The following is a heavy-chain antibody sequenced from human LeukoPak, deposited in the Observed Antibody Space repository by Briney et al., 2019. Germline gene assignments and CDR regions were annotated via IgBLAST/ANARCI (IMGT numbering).Heavy chain of an antibody. V-gene: IGHV3-13*01. CDR1: GFTFSSYD. J-gene: IGHJ2*01. CDR2: IGTAGDT. D-gene: IGHD3-3*01. Sequence: GGSLRLSCGASGFTFSSYDMQWVRQVTGKGVEWVSAIGTAGDTYYPGSVKGRFTISRENAKNSLYPQMNSLRAGDTAVYYCARGPRTLENWYFDLWGRGTLVTVSS. CDR3: ARGPRTLENWYFDL.